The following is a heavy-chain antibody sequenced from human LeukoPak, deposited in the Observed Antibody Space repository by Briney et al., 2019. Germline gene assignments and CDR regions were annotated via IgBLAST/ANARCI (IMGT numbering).Heavy chain of an antibody. J-gene: IGHJ6*03. V-gene: IGHV4-4*07. CDR1: GGSISSYY. Sequence: SETLSLTCTVSGGSISSYYWSWLRQPAGQGLEWIGRIYTSGSTNYNPSLKSRVTMSVDTSKNQFSLQLRSVTAADTAVYYCARTTGGGYIGYFYYYYMDVWGKGTTVTTSS. CDR2: IYTSGST. D-gene: IGHD5-18*01. CDR3: ARTTGGGYIGYFYYYYMDV.